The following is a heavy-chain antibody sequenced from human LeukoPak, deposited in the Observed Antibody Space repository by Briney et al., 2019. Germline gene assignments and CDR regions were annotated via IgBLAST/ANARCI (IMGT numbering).Heavy chain of an antibody. CDR1: GYTFTSYA. CDR3: ARDRSQWLGNWFDP. CDR2: INAGNGNT. J-gene: IGHJ5*02. V-gene: IGHV1-3*01. D-gene: IGHD6-19*01. Sequence: ASVKVSCKASGYTFTSYAMHWVRQAPGQRLEWMGWINAGNGNTKYSQKFQGRVTITRDTSASTAYMELSSLRSEDTAVYYCARDRSQWLGNWFDPWGQGTLATVSS.